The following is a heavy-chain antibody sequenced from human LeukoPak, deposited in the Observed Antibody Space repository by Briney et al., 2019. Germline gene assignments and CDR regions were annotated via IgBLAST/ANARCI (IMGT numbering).Heavy chain of an antibody. CDR3: ARALGYCGSTKCNYSLDV. CDR1: GGSISSGDFY. J-gene: IGHJ6*02. CDR2: IYYSGST. D-gene: IGHD2-2*01. Sequence: SETLSLTCTVSGGSISSGDFYWSWIRQPPGKGLEWIGYIYYSGSTYYNPPLKSRVTISVDTSKNEFSLKLSSVTAADTAVYYCARALGYCGSTKCNYSLDVWGQGTTVTVSS. V-gene: IGHV4-30-4*01.